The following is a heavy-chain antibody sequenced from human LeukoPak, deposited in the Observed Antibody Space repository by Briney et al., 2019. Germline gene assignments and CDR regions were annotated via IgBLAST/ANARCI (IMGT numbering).Heavy chain of an antibody. CDR2: INHSGST. CDR3: ASKYSSSWYMDV. CDR1: GGSFSGYY. D-gene: IGHD6-13*01. Sequence: SETLSLTCAVYGGSFSGYYWSWIRQPPGKGLEWIGEINHSGSTNYNPSLKSRVTISVDTSKNQFSLKLSSVTAADTAVYYCASKYSSSWYMDVWGQGTTVTASS. V-gene: IGHV4-34*01. J-gene: IGHJ6*02.